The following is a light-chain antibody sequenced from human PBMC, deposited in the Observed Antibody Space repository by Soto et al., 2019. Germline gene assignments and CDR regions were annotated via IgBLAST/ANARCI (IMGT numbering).Light chain of an antibody. CDR1: SSDVGGYNH. Sequence: QSALTQPASVSGSPGQSITISCTGTSSDVGGYNHVSWYQQQPGKAPKVMIYEVSNRPSGVSDRFSGSKFGNTASLTISGLQAEDEADYYCSSYTSSHTYVFGSGTKVTVL. J-gene: IGLJ1*01. CDR2: EVS. V-gene: IGLV2-14*01. CDR3: SSYTSSHTYV.